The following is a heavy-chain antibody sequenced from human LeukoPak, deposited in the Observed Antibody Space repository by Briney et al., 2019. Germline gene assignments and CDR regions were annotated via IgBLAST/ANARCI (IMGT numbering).Heavy chain of an antibody. J-gene: IGHJ4*02. D-gene: IGHD1-26*01. V-gene: IGHV4-59*08. CDR2: VSKTGNT. Sequence: SETLSLTCTVSGASLTTHYWAWIRQPPGKGLEWIGFVSKTGNTNYNASLKSRVTISADTSKNTFSLKLSSLTAADTAVYFCARRGAPSKFYYFDSWGQGILVTVSS. CDR1: GASLTTHY. CDR3: ARRGAPSKFYYFDS.